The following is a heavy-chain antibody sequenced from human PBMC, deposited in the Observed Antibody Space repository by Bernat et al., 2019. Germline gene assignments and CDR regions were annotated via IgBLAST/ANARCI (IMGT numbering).Heavy chain of an antibody. D-gene: IGHD3-22*01. Sequence: QVQLVESGGGLVQPGRSLRLSCAASGFTFSSYGMHWVRQAPGKGLEWVAVISYDGSNKYYADSVKGRFTISRDNSKNTLYLQMNSLRAEDTAVYYCAKDSSDSTYYYASSGYLPPGYWGQGTLVTVSS. V-gene: IGHV3-30*18. CDR1: GFTFSSYG. CDR3: AKDSSDSTYYYASSGYLPPGY. J-gene: IGHJ4*02. CDR2: ISYDGSNK.